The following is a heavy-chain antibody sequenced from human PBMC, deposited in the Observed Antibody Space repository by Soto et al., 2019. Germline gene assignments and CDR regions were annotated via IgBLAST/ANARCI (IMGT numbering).Heavy chain of an antibody. CDR3: ESSSGDY. V-gene: IGHV1-69*12. D-gene: IGHD6-25*01. Sequence: QVQLVQSGAEVKKPGSSVKVSCKASGGTFSSYAISWVRQAPGQGLEWMGGIIPFLGTANYAQTVQGRVTMTADESTSTAYMALSSLRSEYTAVYYCESSSGDYWGQGTLVTVSS. CDR2: IIPFLGTA. CDR1: GGTFSSYA. J-gene: IGHJ4*02.